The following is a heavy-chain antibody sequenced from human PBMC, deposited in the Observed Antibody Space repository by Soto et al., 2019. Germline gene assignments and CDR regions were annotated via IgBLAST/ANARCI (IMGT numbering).Heavy chain of an antibody. CDR3: ARVFYNIVVVPAAKWFDP. CDR2: IFSGGTT. J-gene: IGHJ5*02. V-gene: IGHV3-66*01. Sequence: EVQLVESGGGLVQPGGSLRLSCAASGFTVSGIYMSWVRQAPGKGLEWVSVIFSGGTTYYEDSVKGRFTISRDNSKNTLYLDMNNLRAEDTAVYYCARVFYNIVVVPAAKWFDPWGQGTLVTVSS. CDR1: GFTVSGIY. D-gene: IGHD2-2*01.